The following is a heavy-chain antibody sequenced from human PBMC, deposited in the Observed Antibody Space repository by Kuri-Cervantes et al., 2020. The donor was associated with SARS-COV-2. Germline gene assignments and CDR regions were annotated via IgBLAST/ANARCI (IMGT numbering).Heavy chain of an antibody. CDR2: FDPEDGET. Sequence: ASVKVSCKVSGYTLTELSMHWVRQAPGKGLEWMGGFDPEDGETIYAQKFQGRVTMTEDTSTDTAYMELRSLRSDDTAVYYCARALFGQLTPSWTIDYWGQGTLVTVSS. CDR3: ARALFGQLTPSWTIDY. D-gene: IGHD2-2*01. J-gene: IGHJ4*02. CDR1: GYTLTELS. V-gene: IGHV1-24*01.